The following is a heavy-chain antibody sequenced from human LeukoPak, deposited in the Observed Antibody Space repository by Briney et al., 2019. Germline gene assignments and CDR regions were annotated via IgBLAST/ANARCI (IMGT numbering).Heavy chain of an antibody. J-gene: IGHJ1*01. D-gene: IGHD3-16*01. CDR1: GFSFDDHA. CDR3: AKDNQRGGFHH. Sequence: WGSLTLSCAASGFSFDDHAMYWVRQAPGKGLEWVSLISGDGATTYYADSVKGRFNISRDNSKSSLYLQMNSLRSEDSALYYCAKDNQRGGFHHWGQGTLVTASS. V-gene: IGHV3-43*02. CDR2: ISGDGATT.